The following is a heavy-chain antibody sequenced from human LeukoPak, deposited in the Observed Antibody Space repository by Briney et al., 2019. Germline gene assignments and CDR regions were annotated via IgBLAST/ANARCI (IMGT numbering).Heavy chain of an antibody. V-gene: IGHV3-48*03. CDR2: ISSSGSTI. CDR1: GFTFSSYE. CDR3: ARGYCSGGSCSYPN. D-gene: IGHD2-15*01. Sequence: GGSLRLSCAASGFTFSSYEMNRVRQAPGKGLEWVSYISSSGSTIYYADSVKGRFTISRDNAKNSLYLQMNSLRAEDTAVYYCARGYCSGGSCSYPNWGQGTLVTVSS. J-gene: IGHJ4*02.